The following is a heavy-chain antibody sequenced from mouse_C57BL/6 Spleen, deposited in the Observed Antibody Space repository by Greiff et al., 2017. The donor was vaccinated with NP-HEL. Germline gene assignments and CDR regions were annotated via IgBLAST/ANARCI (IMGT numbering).Heavy chain of an antibody. CDR3: ARSELTGTIYFDY. V-gene: IGHV1-69*01. CDR1: GYTFTSYW. J-gene: IGHJ2*01. D-gene: IGHD4-1*01. CDR2: IDPSDSYT. Sequence: QVQLKQSGAELVMPGASVKLSCKASGYTFTSYWMHWVKQRPGQGLEWIGEIDPSDSYTNYNQKFKGKSTLTVDKSSSTAYMQLSSLTSEDSAVYYCARSELTGTIYFDYGGQGTTLTVSS.